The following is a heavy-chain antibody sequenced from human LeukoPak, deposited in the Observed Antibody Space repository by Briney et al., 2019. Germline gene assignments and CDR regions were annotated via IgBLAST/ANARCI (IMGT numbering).Heavy chain of an antibody. CDR2: IRYDGSNK. CDR1: VFTFNNYG. Sequence: GGSLRLSCAVSVFTFNNYGMHWVRQAPGKGLEWVAFIRYDGSNKYYADSVKGRFTISRDISKNTVYLQMNSLRPEDTAVYYCAKDLPIMALDYWGQGTLVTVSS. CDR3: AKDLPIMALDY. V-gene: IGHV3-30*02. D-gene: IGHD5-24*01. J-gene: IGHJ4*02.